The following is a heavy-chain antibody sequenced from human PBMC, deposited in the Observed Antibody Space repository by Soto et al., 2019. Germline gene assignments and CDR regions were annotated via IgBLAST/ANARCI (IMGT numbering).Heavy chain of an antibody. CDR1: GGSFSGYY. V-gene: IGHV4-34*01. CDR2: INHSGST. Sequence: SETLSLTCAVYGGSFSGYYWSWIRQPPGKGLEWIGEINHSGSTNYNPSLKSRVTISVDTSKNQFSLKLSSVTAADTAVYYCASSLRFLEWLRKFDYWGQGTLVTVSS. D-gene: IGHD3-3*01. CDR3: ASSLRFLEWLRKFDY. J-gene: IGHJ4*02.